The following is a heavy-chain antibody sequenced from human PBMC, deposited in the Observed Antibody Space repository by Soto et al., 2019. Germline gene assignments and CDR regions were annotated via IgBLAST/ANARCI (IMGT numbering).Heavy chain of an antibody. J-gene: IGHJ4*02. CDR1: GHTLTELS. Sequence: QVQLVQSGAEVRKPGASVKDSCKVSGHTLTELSMHWVRQAPGKGLEWMGGFDPEDGETISAQKFQGRVTVTEDTSTDSTYLELSSLRSEDTAVYYCAAGGTRWLHSPFDYWGQGTLVTISS. CDR2: FDPEDGET. V-gene: IGHV1-24*01. CDR3: AAGGTRWLHSPFDY. D-gene: IGHD1-1*01.